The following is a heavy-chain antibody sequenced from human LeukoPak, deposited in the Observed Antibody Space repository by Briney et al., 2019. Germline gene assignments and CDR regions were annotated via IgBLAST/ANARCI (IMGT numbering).Heavy chain of an antibody. D-gene: IGHD3-3*01. CDR1: GYTFTTYT. J-gene: IGHJ6*03. CDR2: INTNTGNP. CDR3: ARDDFWSGYPLYYYCYMDV. Sequence: GASVKVSCKASGYTFTTYTVNWVRQAPGQGLEWMGSINTNTGNPTYAQGFTGRFVFSLDTSVSTAYLQINSLKAEDTAVYYCARDDFWSGYPLYYYCYMDVWGKGTTVTVSS. V-gene: IGHV7-4-1*02.